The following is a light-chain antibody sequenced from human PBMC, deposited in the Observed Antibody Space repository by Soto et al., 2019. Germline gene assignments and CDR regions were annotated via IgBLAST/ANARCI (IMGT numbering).Light chain of an antibody. CDR2: AAS. V-gene: IGKV1-8*01. CDR3: QQYYSYPHT. J-gene: IGKJ2*01. CDR1: QGISSF. Sequence: AIRMAQSPSSFSASTGDRVTITCRASQGISSFLAWYQQKPGKAPKLLIYAASILQSGVPSRFSGSGSGTDFNLIITSLQSEDFASYYCQQYYSYPHTFGQGTNLEIK.